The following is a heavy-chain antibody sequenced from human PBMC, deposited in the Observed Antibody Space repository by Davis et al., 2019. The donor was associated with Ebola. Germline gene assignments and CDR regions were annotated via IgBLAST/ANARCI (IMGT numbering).Heavy chain of an antibody. D-gene: IGHD2-15*01. Sequence: SETLSLTCAVSGGFISSSNWWSWVRQPPGKGLEWIGEIYHSGSTNYNPSLKSRVTISVDKSKNQFSLKLSSVTAADTAVYYCARGYCSGGSCYLYYYGMDVWGKGTTVTVSS. J-gene: IGHJ6*04. CDR1: GGFISSSNW. V-gene: IGHV4-4*02. CDR3: ARGYCSGGSCYLYYYGMDV. CDR2: IYHSGST.